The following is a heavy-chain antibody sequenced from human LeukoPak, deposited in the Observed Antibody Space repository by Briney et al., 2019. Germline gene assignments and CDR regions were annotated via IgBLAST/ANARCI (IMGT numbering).Heavy chain of an antibody. CDR3: AKDLTEDYDSSGYYFDAFDI. CDR1: GFTFSSYA. V-gene: IGHV3-23*01. Sequence: GGSLRLSCAASGFTFSSYAMSWVRQAPGKGPEWVSAISGSGGSTYYADSVKGRFTISRDNSKNTLYPQMNSLRAEDTAVYYCAKDLTEDYDSSGYYFDAFDIWGQGTMVTVSS. CDR2: ISGSGGST. J-gene: IGHJ3*02. D-gene: IGHD3-22*01.